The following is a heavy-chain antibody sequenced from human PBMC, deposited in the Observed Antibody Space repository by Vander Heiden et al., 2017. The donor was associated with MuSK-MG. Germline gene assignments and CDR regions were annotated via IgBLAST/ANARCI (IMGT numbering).Heavy chain of an antibody. CDR3: ARDRPYFDHSSAYYLDY. CDR2: IYYSGST. V-gene: IGHV4-39*07. J-gene: IGHJ4*02. CDR1: GGSISSSSTY. D-gene: IGHD3-22*01. Sequence: QLQLQESGPGLVKPSETLSLTCTVSGGSISSSSTYWGWIRQPPGKGLEWIGNIYYSGSTYSNPSHKRRVTISVDTSKNQFSLKLSAVTAEDTAVYYCARDRPYFDHSSAYYLDYWGQGALVTVSS.